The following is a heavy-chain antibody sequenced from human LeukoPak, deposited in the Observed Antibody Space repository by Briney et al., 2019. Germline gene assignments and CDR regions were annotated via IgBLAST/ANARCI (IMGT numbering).Heavy chain of an antibody. Sequence: SETLSLTCTVSGGSISSYYWSWIRQPPGKGLEWIGYIYYSGSTNYNPSLKSRVTISVDTSKNQFSLKLSSVTAADTAVYYCAHLYYDYVWGSYRYTFDYWGQGTLVTVSS. J-gene: IGHJ4*02. CDR1: GGSISSYY. CDR3: AHLYYDYVWGSYRYTFDY. CDR2: IYYSGST. D-gene: IGHD3-16*02. V-gene: IGHV4-59*01.